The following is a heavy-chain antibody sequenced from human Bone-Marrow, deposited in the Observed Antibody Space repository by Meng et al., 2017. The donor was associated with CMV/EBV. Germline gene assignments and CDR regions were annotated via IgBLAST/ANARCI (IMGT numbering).Heavy chain of an antibody. J-gene: IGHJ6*02. Sequence: SVKVSCKASGGTFSSYAISWVRQAPGQGLEWMGGIIPILGIANYAQKFQGRVTITADKSTSTAYMELSSLRSEDTAVYYCARAGRGTPYYYGMDVWGQGTTVTVSS. V-gene: IGHV1-69*10. D-gene: IGHD3-10*01. CDR1: GGTFSSYA. CDR3: ARAGRGTPYYYGMDV. CDR2: IIPILGIA.